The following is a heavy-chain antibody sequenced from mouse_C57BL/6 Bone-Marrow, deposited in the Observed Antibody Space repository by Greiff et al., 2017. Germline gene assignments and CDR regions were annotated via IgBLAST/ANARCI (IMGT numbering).Heavy chain of an antibody. CDR3: TRDRRRAMDY. J-gene: IGHJ4*01. CDR2: ISSGGDYI. D-gene: IGHD2-14*01. CDR1: GFTFSSYA. Sequence: EVHVVESGAGLVKPGGSLKLSCAASGFTFSSYAMYWVRQTPEKRLAWVAYISSGGDYIYYADPVKGRFTISRDNARNTLYLQMSSLKSEDTAMYSCTRDRRRAMDYWGQGTSVTVSS. V-gene: IGHV5-9-1*02.